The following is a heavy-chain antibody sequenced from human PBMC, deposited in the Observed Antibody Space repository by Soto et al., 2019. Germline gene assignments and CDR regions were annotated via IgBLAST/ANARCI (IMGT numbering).Heavy chain of an antibody. CDR3: ARGLRYFDWP. D-gene: IGHD3-9*01. CDR1: SGYIRNYY. V-gene: IGHV4-59*01. CDR2: MYYSGST. J-gene: IGHJ4*02. Sequence: SETLSLTCTVSSGYIRNYYWTWIRQPPGKGLEWIGYMYYSGSTNYNPSLKSRVTISVDTSKNQFSLKLSSVTAADTAVYYCARGLRYFDWPWGQGTPVTVSS.